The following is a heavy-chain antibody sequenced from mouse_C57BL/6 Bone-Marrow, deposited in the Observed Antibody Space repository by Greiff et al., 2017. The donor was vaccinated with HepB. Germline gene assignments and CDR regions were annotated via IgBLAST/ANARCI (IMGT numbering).Heavy chain of an antibody. V-gene: IGHV1-19*01. J-gene: IGHJ2*01. CDR1: GYTFTDYY. CDR3: AREKYGSTGY. CDR2: INPYNGGT. D-gene: IGHD1-1*01. Sequence: EVKVVESGPVLVKPGASVKMSCKASGYTFTDYYMNWVKQSHGKSLEWIGVINPYNGGTSYNQKFKGKATLTVDKSSSTAYMELNSLTSEDSAVYYCAREKYGSTGYWGQGTTLTVSS.